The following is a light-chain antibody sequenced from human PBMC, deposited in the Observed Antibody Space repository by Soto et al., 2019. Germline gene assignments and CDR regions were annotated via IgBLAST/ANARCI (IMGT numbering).Light chain of an antibody. Sequence: SYELTQPHSLSVAPGKTAMISCEGDNIGDKSVHWYQQKPGQAPVLVIYSDSDRPSGIPERVSGSNSGNLATLIISRVEAGDEADYYCQVWDSRTDHVIFGGGTKLTVL. J-gene: IGLJ2*01. V-gene: IGLV3-21*04. CDR1: NIGDKS. CDR3: QVWDSRTDHVI. CDR2: SDS.